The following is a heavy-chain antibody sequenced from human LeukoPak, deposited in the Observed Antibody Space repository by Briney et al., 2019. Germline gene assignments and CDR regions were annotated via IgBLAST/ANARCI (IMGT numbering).Heavy chain of an antibody. J-gene: IGHJ5*02. CDR3: ARNVAHWFDP. CDR2: INHSGST. CDR1: GGSFSGYY. D-gene: IGHD2-15*01. Sequence: SETLSLTCAVYGGSFSGYYWSWIRQPPGKGLEWIGEINHSGSTNYNPSLKSRVTISVDTSKNQFSLKLSSVTAADTAVYYCARNVAHWFDPWGQGTLVTVSS. V-gene: IGHV4-34*01.